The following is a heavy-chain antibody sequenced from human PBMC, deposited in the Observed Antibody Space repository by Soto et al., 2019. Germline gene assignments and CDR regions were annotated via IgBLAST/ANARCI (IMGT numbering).Heavy chain of an antibody. CDR1: FSMYS. V-gene: IGHV3-21*02. D-gene: IGHD1-26*01. Sequence: EVQVVESGGGLVKPGGSLRLSCNFSFSMYSMDWGRQAPGQGLEWVASISSGSDFIKYADSVKGRFTISRDNTKNSVSLQMSSLRVEDTAMYYCTRDQGGSYDIWFDPWGRGTLVTVS. CDR3: TRDQGGSYDIWFDP. J-gene: IGHJ5*02. CDR2: ISSGSDFI.